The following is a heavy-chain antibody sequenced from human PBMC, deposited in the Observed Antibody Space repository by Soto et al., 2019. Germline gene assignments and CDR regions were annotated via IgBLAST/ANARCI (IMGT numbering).Heavy chain of an antibody. CDR2: INAGNGNT. CDR1: GYTFTSYA. J-gene: IGHJ4*02. V-gene: IGHV1-3*01. Sequence: WASVKVSCKASGYTFTSYAMHWVRQAPGQRLEWMGWINAGNGNTKYSQKFQGRVTITRDTSASTAYMELSSLRSEDTAVYYCARVSHPYYDILTGYSPFDYWGQGTLVTVSS. CDR3: ARVSHPYYDILTGYSPFDY. D-gene: IGHD3-9*01.